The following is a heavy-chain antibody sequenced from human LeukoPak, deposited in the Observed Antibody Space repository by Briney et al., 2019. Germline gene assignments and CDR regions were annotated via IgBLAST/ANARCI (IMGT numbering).Heavy chain of an antibody. J-gene: IGHJ5*02. D-gene: IGHD6-19*01. CDR3: ARDPSNTSGWKTWFDP. CDR1: GYTLTSYG. CDR2: ISAYNGDT. V-gene: IGHV1-18*01. Sequence: ASVKVSCKASGYTLTSYGITWVRQAPGQGLEWMGWISAYNGDTNYAQKLQGRVTMTTDTSTSTAYMELRSLRSDDTAVYYCARDPSNTSGWKTWFDPWGQGTLVTVTS.